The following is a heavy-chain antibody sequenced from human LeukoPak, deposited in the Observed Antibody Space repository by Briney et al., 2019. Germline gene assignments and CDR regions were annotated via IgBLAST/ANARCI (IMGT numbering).Heavy chain of an antibody. V-gene: IGHV3-23*01. D-gene: IGHD6-19*01. Sequence: PGGSLRLSCAASGFTFSSYGMSWVRQAPGQGLEWVSAISGSGGSTYYADSVKGRFTISRDNSKNTLYLQMNSLRAEDTAVYYCAKDTVAAVAVPYWGQGTLVTVSS. CDR3: AKDTVAAVAVPY. J-gene: IGHJ4*02. CDR1: GFTFSSYG. CDR2: ISGSGGST.